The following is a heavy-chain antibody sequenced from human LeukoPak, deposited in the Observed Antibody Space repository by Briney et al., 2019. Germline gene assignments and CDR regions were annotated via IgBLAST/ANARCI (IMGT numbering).Heavy chain of an antibody. D-gene: IGHD4-17*01. J-gene: IGHJ4*02. V-gene: IGHV1-2*02. CDR2: INPNSGGT. CDR1: GYTFTDYY. Sequence: EASVKVSCKASGYTFTDYYIHWVRQAPGQGLEWMGWINPNSGGTNYAQNFQGRVTMTRDTSISTAYMELSRLTSDDTAMYYCARHRLYGDFYFDQWGQGTLVTVSS. CDR3: ARHRLYGDFYFDQ.